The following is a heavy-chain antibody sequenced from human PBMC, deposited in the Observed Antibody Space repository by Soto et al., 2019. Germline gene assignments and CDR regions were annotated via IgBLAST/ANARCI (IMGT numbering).Heavy chain of an antibody. V-gene: IGHV5-10-1*01. Sequence: GDSLTISCKGSGYSFTTYKINWVRQMPGKYLEGMGKIGPTGSYFNYIPSFQGHVTIPSDTSISTTYLQWSTLMASDTATYYGARHCRRTTCRYYYGMDVWGKGTTVAVSS. J-gene: IGHJ6*04. CDR1: GYSFTTYK. CDR3: ARHCRRTTCRYYYGMDV. CDR2: IGPTGSYF.